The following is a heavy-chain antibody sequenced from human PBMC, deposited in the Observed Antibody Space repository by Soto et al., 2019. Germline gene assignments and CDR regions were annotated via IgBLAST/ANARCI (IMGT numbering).Heavy chain of an antibody. CDR1: RYTFTSHG. CDR2: ISTFNGKT. Sequence: QIQLVQSGGDVKTPGASVKVSCTTSRYTFTSHGIAWVRQAPGLGLEWMGWISTFNGKTDYAQKFQGRVTMTADTITSTVHMELRSLRSDDTAVYYCARLLTEVATFREDAFDLWGPGTKVTVSS. J-gene: IGHJ3*01. V-gene: IGHV1-18*01. D-gene: IGHD3-9*01. CDR3: ARLLTEVATFREDAFDL.